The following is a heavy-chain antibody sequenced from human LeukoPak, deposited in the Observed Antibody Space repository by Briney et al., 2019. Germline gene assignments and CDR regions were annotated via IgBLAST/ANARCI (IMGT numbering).Heavy chain of an antibody. D-gene: IGHD3-22*01. CDR1: GYTLTELS. CDR2: FDPEDGET. CDR3: ATLIPTYYYDSSGFDY. V-gene: IGHV1-24*01. J-gene: IGHJ4*02. Sequence: ASVKVSCKVSGYTLTELSMHWVRQAPGEGLEWMGGFDPEDGETIYAQKFQGRVTMTEDTSTDTAYMELSSLRSEDTAVYYCATLIPTYYYDSSGFDYWGQGTLVTVSS.